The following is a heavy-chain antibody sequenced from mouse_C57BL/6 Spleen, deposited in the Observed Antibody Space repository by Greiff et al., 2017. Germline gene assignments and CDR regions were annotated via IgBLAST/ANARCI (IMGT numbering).Heavy chain of an antibody. CDR2: IDPETGGT. Sequence: VQLQESGAELVRPGASVTLSCKASGYTFTDYEMHWVKQTPVHGLEWIGAIDPETGGTAYNQKFKGKAILTADKSSSTAYMELRSLTSEDSAVYYCTSNTAMDYWGQGTSVTVSS. V-gene: IGHV1-15*01. CDR1: GYTFTDYE. J-gene: IGHJ4*01. CDR3: TSNTAMDY.